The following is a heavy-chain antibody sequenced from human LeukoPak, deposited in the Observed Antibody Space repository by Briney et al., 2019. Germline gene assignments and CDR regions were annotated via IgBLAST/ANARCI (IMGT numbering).Heavy chain of an antibody. Sequence: PSETLSLTCAVYGGSFSGYYWSWIRQPPGKGLEWIRYIYHSGSTYYNPSLKSRVTISVDRSKNQFSLKLSSVTAADTAVYYCARMGRAYCGGDCYSQGYYYYGMDVWGQGTTVTVSS. CDR3: ARMGRAYCGGDCYSQGYYYYGMDV. D-gene: IGHD2-21*02. CDR2: IYHSGST. CDR1: GGSFSGYY. V-gene: IGHV4-34*01. J-gene: IGHJ6*02.